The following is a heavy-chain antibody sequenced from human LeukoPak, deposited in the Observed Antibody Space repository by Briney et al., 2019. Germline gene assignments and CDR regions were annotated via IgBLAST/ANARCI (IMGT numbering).Heavy chain of an antibody. D-gene: IGHD3-10*01. CDR2: IGTAGDT. J-gene: IGHJ4*02. CDR1: GFTFSSYD. CDR3: ARGAWNYYGSGSYYNFDY. V-gene: IGHV3-13*04. Sequence: PGGSLRLFCAASGFTFSSYDMHWVRQATGKGLEWVSAIGTAGDTYYPGSVKGRFTISRENAKNSLYLQMNSLRAGDTAVYYCARGAWNYYGSGSYYNFDYWGQGTLVTVSS.